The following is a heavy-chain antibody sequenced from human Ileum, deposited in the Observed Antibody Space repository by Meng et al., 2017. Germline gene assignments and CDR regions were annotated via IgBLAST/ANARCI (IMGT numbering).Heavy chain of an antibody. D-gene: IGHD3-22*01. CDR2: INSDGSDT. J-gene: IGHJ1*01. CDR1: GFTFSYYW. CDR3: ARVGYYDSSNYYAYFQH. V-gene: IGHV3-74*01. Sequence: GGSGGGLGRPGGAPRRSCGASGFTFSYYWMHWVRQAPGKGLVWVSRINSDGSDTSYADSVKGRFTISRDNAKNTLYLQMNSLRAEDTAVYYCARVGYYDSSNYYAYFQHWGQGTLVTVSS.